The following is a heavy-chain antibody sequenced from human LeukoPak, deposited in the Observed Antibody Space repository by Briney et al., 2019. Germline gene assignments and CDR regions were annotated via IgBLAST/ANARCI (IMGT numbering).Heavy chain of an antibody. CDR1: GFTFDDYG. CDR3: ARGYYYDTSGYGSIFDY. D-gene: IGHD3-22*01. CDR2: INWNGGST. Sequence: PGGSLRLSCAASGFTFDDYGMSWVRQAPGKGLEWVSGINWNGGSTGYADSVKGRFTISRDNSKNTLYLQMNSLRAEDTAVYYCARGYYYDTSGYGSIFDYWGQGTLVAVSS. J-gene: IGHJ4*02. V-gene: IGHV3-20*04.